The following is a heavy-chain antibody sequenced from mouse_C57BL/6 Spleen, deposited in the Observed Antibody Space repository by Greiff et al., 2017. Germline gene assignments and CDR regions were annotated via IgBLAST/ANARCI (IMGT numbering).Heavy chain of an antibody. CDR3: ARWDGYDEGSC. Sequence: QVQLQQPGAELVRPGTSVKLSCKASGYTFTSYWMHWVKQRPGQGLEWIGVIDPSDSYTNYNQKFKGKATLTVDTSSSTAYMQRSSLTSEGSGVYYCARWDGYDEGSCWGQGTTLTVSS. CDR2: IDPSDSYT. D-gene: IGHD2-2*01. V-gene: IGHV1-59*01. J-gene: IGHJ2*01. CDR1: GYTFTSYW.